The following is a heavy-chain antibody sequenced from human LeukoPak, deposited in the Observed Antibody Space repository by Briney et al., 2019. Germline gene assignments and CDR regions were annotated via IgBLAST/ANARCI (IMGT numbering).Heavy chain of an antibody. Sequence: PGGSLRLSCAASGFTFSSYAMSWVRQAPGKGLEWVAVIYSGGATYYADSVKGRFTISRDNSKNTLYLQMNGLRAEDTAVYYCARVTFGSGSYTPFDPWGQGTLVTVSS. CDR3: ARVTFGSGSYTPFDP. J-gene: IGHJ5*02. D-gene: IGHD3-10*01. V-gene: IGHV3-66*02. CDR2: IYSGGAT. CDR1: GFTFSSYA.